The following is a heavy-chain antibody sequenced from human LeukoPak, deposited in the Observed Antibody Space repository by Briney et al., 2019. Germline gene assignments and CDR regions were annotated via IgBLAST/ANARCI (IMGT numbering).Heavy chain of an antibody. J-gene: IGHJ4*02. D-gene: IGHD3-10*01. V-gene: IGHV3-21*01. CDR1: GFTFSSYS. Sequence: GGSLKLSCAASGFTFSSYSMNWVRQAPGKGLEWVSSISSSSSYIYYADSVKGRFTISRDNAKNSLYLQMNSLRAEDTAVYYCARGQTPMVQGVVIADWGQGSRVTVSS. CDR3: ARGQTPMVQGVVIAD. CDR2: ISSSSSYI.